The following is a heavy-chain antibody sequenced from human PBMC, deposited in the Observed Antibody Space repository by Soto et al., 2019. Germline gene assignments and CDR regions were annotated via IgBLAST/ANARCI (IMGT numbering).Heavy chain of an antibody. D-gene: IGHD3-22*01. CDR2: IYYSGST. CDR1: GGSISSGGYY. V-gene: IGHV4-31*03. Sequence: QVQLQESGPGLVKPSQTLSLTCTVSGGSISSGGYYWSWIRQHPGKGLEWIGYIYYSGSTYYNPSLKSRVTTSVDTSKDQCSLKLSSVPAADTAVYYCARAGGDAYDSCGIFDYWGQGTLVTVSS. J-gene: IGHJ4*02. CDR3: ARAGGDAYDSCGIFDY.